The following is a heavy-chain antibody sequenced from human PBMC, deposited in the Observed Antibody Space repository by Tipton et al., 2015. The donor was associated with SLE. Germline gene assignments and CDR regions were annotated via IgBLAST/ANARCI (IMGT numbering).Heavy chain of an antibody. CDR1: GDSMSSGSHY. D-gene: IGHD1-1*01. V-gene: IGHV4-39*07. Sequence: TLSLTCSVSGDSMSSGSHYWGWFRQPPGKGLEWIGALDDSGGTHRNPSLKSRVTLSVATSNNQFSLKLSSVTAADTAVYYCARGVLRPFDYWGQGTLVTVSS. CDR2: LDDSGGT. CDR3: ARGVLRPFDY. J-gene: IGHJ4*02.